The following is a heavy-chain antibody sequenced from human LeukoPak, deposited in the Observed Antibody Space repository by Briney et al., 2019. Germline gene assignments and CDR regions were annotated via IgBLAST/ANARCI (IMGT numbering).Heavy chain of an antibody. CDR3: AKDPYPPYYYDSSGKFGLDY. D-gene: IGHD3-22*01. CDR2: IRYDGSNK. J-gene: IGHJ4*02. V-gene: IGHV3-30*02. CDR1: GFTFSSYG. Sequence: PGGSLKLSCAASGFTFSSYGMHWVRQAPGKGLEWVAFIRYDGSNKYYADSVKGRFTISRDNSKNTLYLQMNSLRAEDTAVYYCAKDPYPPYYYDSSGKFGLDYWGQGTLVTVSS.